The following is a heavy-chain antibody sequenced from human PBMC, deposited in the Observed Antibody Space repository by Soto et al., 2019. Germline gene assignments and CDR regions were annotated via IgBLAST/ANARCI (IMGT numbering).Heavy chain of an antibody. V-gene: IGHV3-48*02. D-gene: IGHD6-13*01. Sequence: EVYLVESGGGLVQPGGSLRLSCAASGFTFSSYSLNWVRQAPGKGLEWVSYITSSGTTVYYADSVRPRFTISRDNAKNSMSLQMNSLKDDDTDVDYGEIGSSNWAYYFDFWGQGTMVTVSS. J-gene: IGHJ4*02. CDR3: EIGSSNWAYYFDF. CDR2: ITSSGTTV. CDR1: GFTFSSYS.